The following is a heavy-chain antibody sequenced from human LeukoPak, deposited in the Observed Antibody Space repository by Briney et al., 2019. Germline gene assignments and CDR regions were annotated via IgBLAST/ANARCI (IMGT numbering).Heavy chain of an antibody. CDR3: ARDQEPDAFDI. D-gene: IGHD1-26*01. Sequence: PGGSLRLSCAASGFTFSSYEMNWVRQAPGKGLEWISYISSSGSAIYYADSVKGRFTISRDNAKNSLYLQMNSLRAEDTAVYYCARDQEPDAFDIWGQGTMVTVSS. CDR2: ISSSGSAI. J-gene: IGHJ3*02. V-gene: IGHV3-48*03. CDR1: GFTFSSYE.